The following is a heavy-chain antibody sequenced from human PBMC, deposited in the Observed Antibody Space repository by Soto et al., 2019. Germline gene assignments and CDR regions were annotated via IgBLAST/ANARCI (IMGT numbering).Heavy chain of an antibody. CDR3: AKDYSYGSLDY. CDR2: ISYDGSNK. V-gene: IGHV3-30*18. D-gene: IGHD5-18*01. Sequence: PGGSLRLSCAASGFTFSSYGMHWVRQAPGKGLEWVAVISYDGSNKYYADSVKGRFTISRDDSKNTLYLQMNSLRAEDTAVYYCAKDYSYGSLDYWGQGTLVTVSS. J-gene: IGHJ4*02. CDR1: GFTFSSYG.